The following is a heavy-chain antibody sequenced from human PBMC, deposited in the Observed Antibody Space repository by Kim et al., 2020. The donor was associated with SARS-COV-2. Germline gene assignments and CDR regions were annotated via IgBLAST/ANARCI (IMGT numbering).Heavy chain of an antibody. CDR3: VRGGAYFDY. Sequence: TGKTNYNPSLESRVTIAIDTSKNQLSLEVTSVTAADAAMYYCVRGGAYFDYWGQGVLVTVSS. CDR2: TGKT. J-gene: IGHJ4*02. V-gene: IGHV4-59*09. D-gene: IGHD3-16*01.